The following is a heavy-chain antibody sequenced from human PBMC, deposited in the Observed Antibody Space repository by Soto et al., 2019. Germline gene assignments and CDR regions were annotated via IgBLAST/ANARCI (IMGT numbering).Heavy chain of an antibody. CDR1: GYTLTELS. J-gene: IGHJ5*02. V-gene: IGHV1-24*01. D-gene: IGHD4-4*01. CDR2: FDPEDGET. Sequence: ASVKVSCKVSGYTLTELSMHWVRQAPGKGLEWMGGFDPEDGETIYAQKFQGRVTMTEDTSTDTAYMELSSLRSEDTAVYYCAKFTTTVTTSVDWFDPWGQGTLVTVSS. CDR3: AKFTTTVTTSVDWFDP.